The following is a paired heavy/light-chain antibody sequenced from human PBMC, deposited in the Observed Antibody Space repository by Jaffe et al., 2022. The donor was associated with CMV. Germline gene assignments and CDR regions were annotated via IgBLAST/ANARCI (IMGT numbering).Light chain of an antibody. V-gene: IGLV2-14*03. CDR2: GVV. CDR1: SSDVDFYDY. Sequence: QSALTQPASLSGSPGQSITISCSVNSSDVDFYDYFSWYQQHPGKAPKLLIYGVVYRPSGVSDRFSGSKSGNTASLTISGLQAEDEADYHCNSYTSRTGVVFGGGTKLTVL. J-gene: IGLJ2*01. CDR3: NSYTSRTGVV.
Heavy chain of an antibody. V-gene: IGHV1-2*02. CDR2: INANSGDT. CDR3: ARSIASRNGWLDP. Sequence: QVQLVQSGAEVKKPGASVKVSCRASGYTFTAHYIHWVRQAPGQGLEWMGWINANSGDTNSPQKFQGRVTMTRDTSLSTVYMELSGLRSGDTAVYYCARSIASRNGWLDPWGQGTLVTVSS. CDR1: GYTFTAHY. D-gene: IGHD6-6*01. J-gene: IGHJ5*02.